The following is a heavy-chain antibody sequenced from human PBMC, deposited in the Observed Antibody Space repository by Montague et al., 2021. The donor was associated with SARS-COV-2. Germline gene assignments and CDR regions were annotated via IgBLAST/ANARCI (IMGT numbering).Heavy chain of an antibody. CDR3: ARDYGDYGSGYYYGMDV. D-gene: IGHD4-17*01. CDR2: TYYSGST. CDR1: GGPISSSSYY. J-gene: IGHJ6*02. V-gene: IGHV4-39*07. Sequence: SETLSLTCTVSGGPISSSSYYWGWIRQPPGKGLEWIGSTYYSGSTYYNPSLKSRVTISVDTSKNQFSLKLSSVTAADTAVYYCARDYGDYGSGYYYGMDVWGQGTTVTVSS.